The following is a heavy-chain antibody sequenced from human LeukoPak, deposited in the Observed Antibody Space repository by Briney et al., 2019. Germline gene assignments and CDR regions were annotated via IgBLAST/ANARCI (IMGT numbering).Heavy chain of an antibody. CDR2: INIYNDNT. Sequence: ASVKVSCKASGYTFTSFDFSWVRQAPGQGLEWMGWINIYNDNTNYAQKFQGRVTMTTDTSTSTAYMGLRSLRSDDTAVYYCARLDRGGSGSRVIDHWGQGTLVTVSS. CDR3: ARLDRGGSGSRVIDH. V-gene: IGHV1-18*01. CDR1: GYTFTSFD. J-gene: IGHJ4*02. D-gene: IGHD3-10*01.